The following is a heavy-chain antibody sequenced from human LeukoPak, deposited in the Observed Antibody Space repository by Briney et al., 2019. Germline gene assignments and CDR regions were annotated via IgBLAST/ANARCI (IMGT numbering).Heavy chain of an antibody. V-gene: IGHV3-30-3*01. CDR3: AKDRFYCSGGSCYSPFDY. J-gene: IGHJ4*02. CDR1: GFTFSSYA. D-gene: IGHD2-15*01. Sequence: GGSLRLSCAASGFTFSSYAMHWVRQAPGKGLEWVAVISYDGSNKYYADSVKGRFTISRDNSKNTLYLQMNSLRAEDTAVYYCAKDRFYCSGGSCYSPFDYWGQGTLVTVSS. CDR2: ISYDGSNK.